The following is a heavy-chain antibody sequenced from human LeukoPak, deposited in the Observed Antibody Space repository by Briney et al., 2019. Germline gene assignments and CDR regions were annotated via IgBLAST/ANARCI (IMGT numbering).Heavy chain of an antibody. J-gene: IGHJ4*02. D-gene: IGHD2-8*01. Sequence: GGSLKLSCAASGFIFHTYAMSWVRQPPGKGLEWVSTITDSGNYTAYADSVKGRFTISRDSSKNTVYLQMNSLRAEDTAVYYCARRTGALCTKSICRFDSWGQGTLVTVSS. CDR3: ARRTGALCTKSICRFDS. CDR1: GFIFHTYA. CDR2: ITDSGNYT. V-gene: IGHV3-23*01.